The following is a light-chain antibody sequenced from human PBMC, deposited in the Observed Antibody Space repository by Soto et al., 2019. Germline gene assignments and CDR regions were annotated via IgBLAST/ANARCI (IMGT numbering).Light chain of an antibody. CDR2: DVS. V-gene: IGLV2-14*03. CDR3: SSYTTSSTLV. Sequence: QSALTQPASVSGSPGQSITISCTGTSSDVGAYNYVSWYQQHPSKAPKLMIYDVSTRPSGVSNRFSGSKSDNTASLTISGLQAEDEADYYCSSYTTSSTLVFGGGTKLTVL. J-gene: IGLJ2*01. CDR1: SSDVGAYNY.